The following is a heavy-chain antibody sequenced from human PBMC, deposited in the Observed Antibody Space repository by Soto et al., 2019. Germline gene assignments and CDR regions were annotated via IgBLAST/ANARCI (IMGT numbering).Heavy chain of an antibody. J-gene: IGHJ3*02. D-gene: IGHD3-22*01. CDR1: GGSISNDAHY. CDR2: IHASGTT. Sequence: QVQLKESGPGLVKPSQTLTLTCTVSGGSISNDAHYWNWIRQVPGKGLEWIGNIHASGTTSYYPSPRSRVSISIDASKKQFSLKVTSATAADTAVYFCARDGGLTSGYALEIWGQGTVVTVSS. CDR3: ARDGGLTSGYALEI. V-gene: IGHV4-31*03.